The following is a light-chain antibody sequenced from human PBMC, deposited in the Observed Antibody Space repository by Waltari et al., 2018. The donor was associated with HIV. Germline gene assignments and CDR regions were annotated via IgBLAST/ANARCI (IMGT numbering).Light chain of an antibody. V-gene: IGLV1-44*01. J-gene: IGLJ2*01. Sequence: QSVLTQAPSASGTPGQRVTISCFGSSSNIGSNTVNWYQQLPGKAPKPLIYGSSRRPSGVPDRFSGSKSATSASLAITGLQSEDECDYYCAAWDDSLNRVLFGGGTKLTVL. CDR2: GSS. CDR3: AAWDDSLNRVL. CDR1: SSNIGSNT.